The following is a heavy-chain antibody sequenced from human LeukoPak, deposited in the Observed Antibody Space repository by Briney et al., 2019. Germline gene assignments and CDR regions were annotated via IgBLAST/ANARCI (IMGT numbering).Heavy chain of an antibody. D-gene: IGHD4-23*01. CDR3: ARSYGGNSGLYYYGMDV. CDR2: IIPIFGTA. Sequence: ASVKVSCKASGGTFSSYAISWVRQAPGQGLEWMGGIIPIFGTANYAQKFQGRVTITADESTSTAYMELSSLRSEDTAVHYCARSYGGNSGLYYYGMDVWGQGTTVTVSS. CDR1: GGTFSSYA. V-gene: IGHV1-69*13. J-gene: IGHJ6*02.